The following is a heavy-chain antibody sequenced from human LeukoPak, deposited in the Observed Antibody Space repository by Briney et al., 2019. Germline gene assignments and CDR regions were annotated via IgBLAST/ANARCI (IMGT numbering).Heavy chain of an antibody. CDR3: AGVEEQQLVVRSYFDY. CDR1: GGSISSYY. CDR2: IYTSGST. V-gene: IGHV4-4*07. J-gene: IGHJ4*02. Sequence: ASETLSLTCTVSGGSISSYYWSWIRQPAGKGLEWIGRIYTSGSTNYNPSLKSRVTISVGKSKNQFSLKLSSVTAADTAVYYCAGVEEQQLVVRSYFDYWGQGTLVTVSS. D-gene: IGHD6-13*01.